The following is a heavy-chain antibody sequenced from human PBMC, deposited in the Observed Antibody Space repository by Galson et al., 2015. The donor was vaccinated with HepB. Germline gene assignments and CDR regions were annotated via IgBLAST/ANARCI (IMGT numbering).Heavy chain of an antibody. CDR1: GDSVSSNSAA. J-gene: IGHJ3*02. D-gene: IGHD6-13*01. V-gene: IGHV6-1*01. CDR3: ARDLGVLSSSWYHAFDI. CDR2: TYYRSKWYN. Sequence: CAISGDSVSSNSAAWNWIRQSPSRGLEWLGRTYYRSKWYNGYAVSVKSRITINPDTSKNQFSLQLNSVTPEDTAVYYCARDLGVLSSSWYHAFDIWGQGTMVTVSS.